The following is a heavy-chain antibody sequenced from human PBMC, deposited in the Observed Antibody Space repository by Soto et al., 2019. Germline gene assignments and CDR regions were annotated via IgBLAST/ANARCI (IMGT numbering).Heavy chain of an antibody. Sequence: SETLSLTCTVSGGSISSGDYYWSWIRQPPGKGLEWIGYIYYSGSTYYNPSLKSRVTISLDTSKNQFSLKLSSVTAADTAVYYCARGFFGYSYGNFDYWGQGTLVTVSS. V-gene: IGHV4-30-4*01. J-gene: IGHJ4*02. D-gene: IGHD5-18*01. CDR3: ARGFFGYSYGNFDY. CDR1: GGSISSGDYY. CDR2: IYYSGST.